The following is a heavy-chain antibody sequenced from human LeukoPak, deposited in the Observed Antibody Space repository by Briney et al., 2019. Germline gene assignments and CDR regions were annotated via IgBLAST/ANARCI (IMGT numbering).Heavy chain of an antibody. CDR2: ISPSSDTI. CDR3: AKDGGFWSGYGPPYFDY. CDR1: GFTLSSYS. Sequence: GGSLRLSCAASGFTLSSYSMNWVRQAPGKGLEWVSYISPSSDTIYYADSVRGRFTISRDNAKNSLYLQMNSLRAEDTAVYYCAKDGGFWSGYGPPYFDYWGQGTLVTVSS. D-gene: IGHD3-3*01. J-gene: IGHJ4*02. V-gene: IGHV3-48*04.